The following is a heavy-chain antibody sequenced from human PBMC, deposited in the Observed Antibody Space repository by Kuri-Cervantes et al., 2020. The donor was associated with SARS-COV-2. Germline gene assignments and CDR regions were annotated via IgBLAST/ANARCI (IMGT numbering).Heavy chain of an antibody. J-gene: IGHJ4*02. V-gene: IGHV3-30*02. Sequence: GESLKISCAASGFTFSSYGMRWVRQAPGKGLEWVAFIRYDGSNKYYADSVKGRFTISRDNSKNTLYLQMNSLRAEDTAVYYCAKVGAGYCSGGSCDSVVVDWGQGTLVTVSS. CDR3: AKVGAGYCSGGSCDSVVVD. D-gene: IGHD2-15*01. CDR1: GFTFSSYG. CDR2: IRYDGSNK.